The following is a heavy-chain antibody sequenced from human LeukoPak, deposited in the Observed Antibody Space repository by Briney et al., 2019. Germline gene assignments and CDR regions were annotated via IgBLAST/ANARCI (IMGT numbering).Heavy chain of an antibody. J-gene: IGHJ4*02. CDR3: AKGRGYSGYERIDY. CDR2: ISVSGDNT. CDR1: GFTFRSYA. Sequence: PGGSLRLSCAASGFTFRSYAMTWVRQAPGKGLEWVSGISVSGDNTYYADSVKGRFTISRDNSKNTLYLQMNSLRAEDTAIYYCAKGRGYSGYERIDYWGQGTLVTVSS. D-gene: IGHD5-12*01. V-gene: IGHV3-23*01.